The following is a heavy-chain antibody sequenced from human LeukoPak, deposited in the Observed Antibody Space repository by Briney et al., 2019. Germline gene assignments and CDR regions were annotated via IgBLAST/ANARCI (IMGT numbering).Heavy chain of an antibody. CDR2: INPNSGGT. CDR3: ARVHAAYSGSYFDYYYYYYMDV. Sequence: ASVKVSCKASGYTFTGYYMHWVRQAPGQGLEWMGWINPNSGGTNYAQKFQGRVTMTRNTSISTAYMELSSLRSEDTAVYYCARVHAAYSGSYFDYYYYYYMDVWGKGTTVTISS. J-gene: IGHJ6*03. D-gene: IGHD3-10*01. V-gene: IGHV1-2*02. CDR1: GYTFTGYY.